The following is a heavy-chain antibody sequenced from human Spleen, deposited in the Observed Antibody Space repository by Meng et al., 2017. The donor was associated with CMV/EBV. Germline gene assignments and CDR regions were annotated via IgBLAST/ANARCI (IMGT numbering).Heavy chain of an antibody. D-gene: IGHD2-2*02. CDR1: YA. Sequence: YARHWVRQAQGKGLEWLAVISYDGSNKYYADSVKGRFTISRDNSKNTLYLQMNSLRAEDTAVYYCARDTISLGYCSSTTCYTGWFDPWGQGTLVTVSS. V-gene: IGHV3-30-3*01. J-gene: IGHJ5*02. CDR2: ISYDGSNK. CDR3: ARDTISLGYCSSTTCYTGWFDP.